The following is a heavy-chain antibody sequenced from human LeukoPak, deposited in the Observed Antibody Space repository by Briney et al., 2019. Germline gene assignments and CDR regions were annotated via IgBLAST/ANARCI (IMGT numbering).Heavy chain of an antibody. CDR3: ARVAGPELEFNDY. CDR1: VGSISSGGYY. D-gene: IGHD1-14*01. CDR2: IYYSGST. J-gene: IGHJ4*02. V-gene: IGHV4-31*03. Sequence: PSQTLSLTCTVSVGSISSGGYYWSWIRQHPGKGLEWIGYIYYSGSTYYNPSLKSRVTISVDTSKNQFSLKLSSVTAADTAVYYCARVAGPELEFNDYWGQGTLVTVSS.